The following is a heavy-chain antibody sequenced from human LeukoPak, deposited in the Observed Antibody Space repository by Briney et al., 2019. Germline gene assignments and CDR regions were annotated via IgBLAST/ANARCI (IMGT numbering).Heavy chain of an antibody. CDR3: ARDLIDSSSWYGPRLGFFDY. J-gene: IGHJ4*02. CDR1: GGPISSGGYY. D-gene: IGHD6-13*01. V-gene: IGHV4-30-2*01. Sequence: SQTLSLTCTVSGGPISSGGYYWSWIRQPPGKGLEWIGYIYHSGSTYYNPSLKSRVTISVDRSKNQFSLKLSSVTAADTAVYYCARDLIDSSSWYGPRLGFFDYWGQGTLVTVSS. CDR2: IYHSGST.